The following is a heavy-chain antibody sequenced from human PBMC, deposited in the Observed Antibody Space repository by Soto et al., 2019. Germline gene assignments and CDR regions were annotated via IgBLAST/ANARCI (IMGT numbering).Heavy chain of an antibody. Sequence: PGGSLRLSCAASGFTFSTYWMDWVRQTPGKGLEWVANINQDGSKKNYVDSVKGRLTISRGNAKNSLYLQMSNLTAEDSALYYCSRSLNSWGQGTQVPVSS. CDR3: SRSLNS. CDR2: INQDGSKK. V-gene: IGHV3-7*01. CDR1: GFTFSTYW. J-gene: IGHJ4*02.